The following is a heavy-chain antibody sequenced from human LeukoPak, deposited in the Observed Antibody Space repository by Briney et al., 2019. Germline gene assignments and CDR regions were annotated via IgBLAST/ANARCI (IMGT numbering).Heavy chain of an antibody. V-gene: IGHV4-59*06. CDR2: IHDTGNA. Sequence: SETLSLTCTVSGGSISSYYWSWIRQPPAKGLEWMGYIHDTGNAHYNPSLESRLIISIDTSKNQFSLKLYSVTAADTAVYYCARGYAPFDPWGQGTLVTVSS. J-gene: IGHJ5*02. CDR1: GGSISSYY. D-gene: IGHD5-12*01. CDR3: ARGYAPFDP.